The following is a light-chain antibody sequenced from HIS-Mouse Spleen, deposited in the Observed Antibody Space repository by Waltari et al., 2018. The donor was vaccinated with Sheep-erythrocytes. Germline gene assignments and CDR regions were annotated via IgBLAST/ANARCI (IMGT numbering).Light chain of an antibody. CDR3: CSYAGSFWV. J-gene: IGLJ3*02. CDR2: EGS. CDR1: SSDVGSYNL. V-gene: IGLV2-23*01. Sequence: QSALTQPASVSGSPGQSITISCTGTSSDVGSYNLVSWYQQHPGKAPKLMIYEGSKRPSGVSNRFSGSKSGNTASLTSSGLQAEDEADYYCCSYAGSFWVFGGGTKLTVL.